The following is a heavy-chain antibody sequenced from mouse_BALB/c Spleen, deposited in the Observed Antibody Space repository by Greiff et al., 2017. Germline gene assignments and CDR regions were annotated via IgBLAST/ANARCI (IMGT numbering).Heavy chain of an antibody. J-gene: IGHJ4*01. D-gene: IGHD2-4*01. V-gene: IGHV5-6-2*01. CDR3: ARHHDYDPMDY. CDR2: INSNGGST. CDR1: GFTFSSYY. Sequence: EVHLVESGGGLVKLGGSLKLSCAASGFTFSSYYMSWVRQTPEKRLELVAAINSNGGSTYYPDTVKGRFTISRDNAKNTLYLQMSSLKSEDTALYYCARHHDYDPMDYWGQGTSVTVSS.